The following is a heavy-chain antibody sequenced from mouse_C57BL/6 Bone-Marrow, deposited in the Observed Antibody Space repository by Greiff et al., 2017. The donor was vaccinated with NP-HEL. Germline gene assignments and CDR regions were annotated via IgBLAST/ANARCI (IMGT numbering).Heavy chain of an antibody. J-gene: IGHJ3*01. CDR1: GYTFTGYW. CDR3: ALTAQATGFAY. D-gene: IGHD3-2*02. CDR2: ILPGSGST. Sequence: VQLQQSGAELMKPGASVKLSCKATGYTFTGYWIEWVKQRPGHGLEWIGEILPGSGSTNYNEKFKGKATFTADTSSNTAYMQISSLTTEDSAIYYCALTAQATGFAYWGQGTLVTVSA. V-gene: IGHV1-9*01.